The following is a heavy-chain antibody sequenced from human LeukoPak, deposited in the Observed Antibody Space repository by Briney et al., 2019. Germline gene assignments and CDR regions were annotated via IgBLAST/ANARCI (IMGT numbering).Heavy chain of an antibody. CDR1: GGTFSSYA. CDR3: ASVCSSTSCYTGTAPKYYYYGMDV. V-gene: IGHV1-69*13. D-gene: IGHD2-2*02. CDR2: IIPIFGTA. Sequence: ASVKVSCKASGGTFSSYAISWVRQAPGQGLEWMGGIIPIFGTANYAQKFQGRVTITADESTSTAYMELSSLRSEDTAVYYCASVCSSTSCYTGTAPKYYYYGMDVWGQGTTVTVSS. J-gene: IGHJ6*02.